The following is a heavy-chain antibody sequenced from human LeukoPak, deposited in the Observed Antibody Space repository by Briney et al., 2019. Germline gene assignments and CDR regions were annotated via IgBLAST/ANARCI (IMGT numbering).Heavy chain of an antibody. Sequence: ASVKVSCKASGYTFTGYYMHWVRQAPGQGLEWMGWINPNSGGTNYAQKFQGWVTMTRDTSISTAYMELSRLRSDDTAVYYCARESQYYDILTGYSNMYYFDYWGQGTLVTVSS. CDR2: INPNSGGT. CDR1: GYTFTGYY. V-gene: IGHV1-2*04. D-gene: IGHD3-9*01. J-gene: IGHJ4*02. CDR3: ARESQYYDILTGYSNMYYFDY.